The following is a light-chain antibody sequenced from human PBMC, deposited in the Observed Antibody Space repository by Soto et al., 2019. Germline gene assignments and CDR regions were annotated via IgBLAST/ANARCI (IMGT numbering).Light chain of an antibody. CDR3: QQRYSLHLT. CDR2: DAS. Sequence: EIVLTQSPATLSLSPREIATLSCRAGQSRYTYLAWYQQKPCQAPRLLIYDASIRAAGIPARFSGSGSGTDFTITISSLEPEDFAVYWCQQRYSLHLTFGGGTKVEI. V-gene: IGKV3-11*01. CDR1: QSRYTY. J-gene: IGKJ4*01.